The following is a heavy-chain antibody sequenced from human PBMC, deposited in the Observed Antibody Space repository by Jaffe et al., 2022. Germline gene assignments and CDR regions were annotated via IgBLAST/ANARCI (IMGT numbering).Heavy chain of an antibody. CDR2: IYYSGST. CDR1: GGSISSYY. D-gene: IGHD3-22*01. Sequence: QVQLQESGPGLVKPSETLSLTCTVSGGSISSYYWSWIRQPPGKGLEWIGYIYYSGSTNYNPSLKSRVTISVDTSKNQFSLKLSSVTAADTAVYYCASDDDSSGYYGFDYWGQGTLVTVSS. CDR3: ASDDDSSGYYGFDY. V-gene: IGHV4-59*01. J-gene: IGHJ4*02.